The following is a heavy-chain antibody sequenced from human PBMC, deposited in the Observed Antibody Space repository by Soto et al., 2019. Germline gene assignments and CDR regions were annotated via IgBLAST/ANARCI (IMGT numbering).Heavy chain of an antibody. Sequence: GGPLRLSCAASGFTFSDYYMSWIRQAPGKGLEWVSYIASSRTYTNYADSVKGRFTISRDNAKNSLYLQMNNLRAEDTAVYYCARVAPPQDYWGQGTLVTVSS. V-gene: IGHV3-11*05. CDR2: IASSRTYT. CDR3: ARVAPPQDY. CDR1: GFTFSDYY. J-gene: IGHJ4*02.